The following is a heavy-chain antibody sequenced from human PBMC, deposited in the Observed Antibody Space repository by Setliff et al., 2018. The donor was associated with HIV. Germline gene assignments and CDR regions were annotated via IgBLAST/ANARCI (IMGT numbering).Heavy chain of an antibody. V-gene: IGHV4-4*07. CDR1: GDSTSNSY. CDR2: LHASGNT. D-gene: IGHD3-9*01. CDR3: ARDVLKSNYLGYYYYLDV. Sequence: SETLSLTCSVSGDSTSNSYWSWIRQPAGKGLEWIGRLHASGNTNYNPSLKSRVTMSIDTSKNQLSLRLTSVTAADTAVYHCARDVLKSNYLGYYYYLDVWGKGTTVTVSS. J-gene: IGHJ6*03.